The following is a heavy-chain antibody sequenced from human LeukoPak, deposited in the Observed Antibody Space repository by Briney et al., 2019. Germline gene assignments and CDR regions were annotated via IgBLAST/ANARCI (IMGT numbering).Heavy chain of an antibody. V-gene: IGHV3-23*01. J-gene: IGHJ3*02. Sequence: GGSLRLSCAASGFTFSSYAMSWVRQAPGKGLEWVSAISGSGGSTYYADSVKGRFTISRDNSKNTLYLQMNSLRAEDTAVYYCAKDIVMVRGVIPDAFDIWGQGTMVTVSS. D-gene: IGHD3-10*01. CDR3: AKDIVMVRGVIPDAFDI. CDR1: GFTFSSYA. CDR2: ISGSGGST.